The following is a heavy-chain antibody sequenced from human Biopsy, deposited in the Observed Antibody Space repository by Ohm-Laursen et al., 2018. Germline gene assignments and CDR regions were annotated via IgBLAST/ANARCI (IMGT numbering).Heavy chain of an antibody. CDR1: GKTFSDYQ. V-gene: IGHV4-34*08. J-gene: IGHJ4*02. Sequence: GTLSLTCTVFGKTFSDYQWSWIRQPPGKGLEWIGQINQTGTPNYNPSLKSRVSISAEASKYEFSLRLTSVPAADTAVYLCGNEVHGRDYWGLGAQVTVSS. CDR3: GNEVHGRDY. CDR2: INQTGTP. D-gene: IGHD2-15*01.